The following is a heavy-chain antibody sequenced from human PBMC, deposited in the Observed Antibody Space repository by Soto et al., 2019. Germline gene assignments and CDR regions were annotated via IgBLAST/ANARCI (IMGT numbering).Heavy chain of an antibody. J-gene: IGHJ6*02. CDR1: WFTFSSYE. D-gene: IGHD3-10*01. CDR2: ISSSGSTI. Sequence: GGSLRLSCAASWFTFSSYEMNLVRQAPGKGLEWVSYISSSGSTIYYADSVNGRFTISIDNAKNSLYLQMNSLRAEDTAVYYCARAITMVRGVIIIYYYGLDFWAQGTTVP. V-gene: IGHV3-48*03. CDR3: ARAITMVRGVIIIYYYGLDF.